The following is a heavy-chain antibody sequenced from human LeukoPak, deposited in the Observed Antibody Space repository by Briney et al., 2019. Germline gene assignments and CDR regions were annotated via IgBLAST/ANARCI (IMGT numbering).Heavy chain of an antibody. J-gene: IGHJ4*02. Sequence: GGSLRLSCAASGFTFSGYWMHWVRQAPGKGLVWVSRINSDGSSTSYADSVKGRFTISRDNAKNTLYLQMNSLRAEDTAVYYCARDQDYYGSGRLFDYWGQGTLVTVSS. CDR1: GFTFSGYW. CDR3: ARDQDYYGSGRLFDY. V-gene: IGHV3-74*01. D-gene: IGHD3-10*01. CDR2: INSDGSST.